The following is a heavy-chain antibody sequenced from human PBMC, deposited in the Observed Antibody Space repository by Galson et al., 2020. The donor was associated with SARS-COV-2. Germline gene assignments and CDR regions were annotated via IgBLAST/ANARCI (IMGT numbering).Heavy chain of an antibody. Sequence: SETLSLTCAVYGGSFSGYYWSWIRQPPGKGLEWIGEINHSGSTNYNPSLKSRVTISVDTSKNQFSLKLSSVTAADTAVYYCARGHGYNPIDYWGQGTLVTVSS. V-gene: IGHV4-34*01. CDR1: GGSFSGYY. CDR2: INHSGST. CDR3: ARGHGYNPIDY. D-gene: IGHD5-12*01. J-gene: IGHJ4*02.